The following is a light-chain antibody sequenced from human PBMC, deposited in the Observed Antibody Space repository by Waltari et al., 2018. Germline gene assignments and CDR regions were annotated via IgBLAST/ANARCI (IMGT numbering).Light chain of an antibody. Sequence: DIVMTQSPESLAVSLGERATINCKSSQSLLYTDDGKTYLAWYQQKLGQPPKLLIYWASVREAGVPDRFSGSGSGTDFTLTINGLQAEDVAFYFCQQYYSTSLTFGGGTKIEI. CDR2: WAS. J-gene: IGKJ4*01. CDR1: QSLLYTDDGKTY. V-gene: IGKV4-1*01. CDR3: QQYYSTSLT.